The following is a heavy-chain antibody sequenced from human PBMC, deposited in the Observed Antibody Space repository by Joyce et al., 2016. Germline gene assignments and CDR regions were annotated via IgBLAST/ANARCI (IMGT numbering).Heavy chain of an antibody. Sequence: QVTLKESGPTLVKPTQTLTLTCTFSGFSLSTSGVGVGWIRQPPGKALDWLALIYWDDDKRYSSSLKSRLTITKDTSKNQGVLTMTNMDPVDTATYYCAHAPATDRYYGMDVWGQGTTVTVSS. D-gene: IGHD6-25*01. J-gene: IGHJ6*02. CDR3: AHAPATDRYYGMDV. V-gene: IGHV2-5*02. CDR2: IYWDDDK. CDR1: GFSLSTSGVG.